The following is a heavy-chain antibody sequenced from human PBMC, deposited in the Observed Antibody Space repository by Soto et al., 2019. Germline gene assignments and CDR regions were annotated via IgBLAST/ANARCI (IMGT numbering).Heavy chain of an antibody. CDR3: AKDRTVTTSNDAFDI. V-gene: IGHV3-30*18. D-gene: IGHD4-17*01. CDR2: ISYDGSNK. Sequence: VQLVESGGGVVQPGRSLRLSCAASGFTFSSYGMHWVRQAPGKGLEWVAVISYDGSNKYYADSVKGRFTISRDNSKNTLYLQMNSLRAEDTAVYYCAKDRTVTTSNDAFDIWGQGTMVTVSS. J-gene: IGHJ3*02. CDR1: GFTFSSYG.